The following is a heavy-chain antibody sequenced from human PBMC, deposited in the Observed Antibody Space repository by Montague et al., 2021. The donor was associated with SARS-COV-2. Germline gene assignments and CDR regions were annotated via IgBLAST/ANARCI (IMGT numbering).Heavy chain of an antibody. CDR1: GDSDSGDRAT. V-gene: IGHV6-1*01. Sequence: CAISGDSDSGDRATWNWNRQSPSRGLEWLGRTYYRSKWYNDYAVSVKSRITINPDTSKNQFSLQLNSVTPEDTAVYYCARDLDYYGSGSYPEGFDPWGQGTLVTVSS. CDR2: TYYRSKWYN. CDR3: ARDLDYYGSGSYPEGFDP. D-gene: IGHD3-10*01. J-gene: IGHJ5*02.